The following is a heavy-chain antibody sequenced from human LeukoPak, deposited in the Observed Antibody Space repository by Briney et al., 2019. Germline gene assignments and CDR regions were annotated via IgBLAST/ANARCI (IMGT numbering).Heavy chain of an antibody. V-gene: IGHV1-69*05. CDR2: IITIFGTA. J-gene: IGHJ4*02. Sequence: GSSVKVSCKASGGTFSSYAISWVRQAPGQGLEWMGGIITIFGTANYAQEFQGRVAITTDESTSTAYMELSRLSYADTAMYYCARGGFVDILTGSPFDYWGQGTLVTVSS. CDR3: ARGGFVDILTGSPFDY. CDR1: GGTFSSYA. D-gene: IGHD3-9*01.